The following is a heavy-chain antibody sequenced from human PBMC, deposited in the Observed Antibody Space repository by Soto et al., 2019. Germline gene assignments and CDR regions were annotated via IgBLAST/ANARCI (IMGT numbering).Heavy chain of an antibody. CDR3: TGGPPNWGFDS. CDR1: GYSFTSYD. D-gene: IGHD7-27*01. Sequence: ASVKLSCEASGYSFTSYDINWVRQTAGQGLEWMGWMSPKTANTGYAQKFQDRVTMTRSTSISTAYMELSSLTSEDTAVYYCTGGPPNWGFDSWGQGTPVTV. J-gene: IGHJ5*01. V-gene: IGHV1-8*01. CDR2: MSPKTANT.